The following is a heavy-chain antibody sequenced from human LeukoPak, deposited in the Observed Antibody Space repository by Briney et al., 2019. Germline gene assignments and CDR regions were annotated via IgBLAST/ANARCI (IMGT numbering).Heavy chain of an antibody. V-gene: IGHV3-7*05. CDR3: ASTTISPVGGMDV. Sequence: PGRSLRLSFAAAGLTFSSYWISSVRQAPGKWLEWGANIKQDGSEKYYVDSVKGRFTISRDSAKNSLYLQVNSLRAEDTAVYYCASTTISPVGGMDVWGQGTTVTVSS. J-gene: IGHJ6*02. CDR1: GLTFSSYW. D-gene: IGHD2/OR15-2a*01. CDR2: IKQDGSEK.